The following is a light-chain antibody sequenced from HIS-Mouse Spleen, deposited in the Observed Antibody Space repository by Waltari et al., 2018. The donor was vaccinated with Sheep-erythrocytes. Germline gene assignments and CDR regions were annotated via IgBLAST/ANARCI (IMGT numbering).Light chain of an antibody. CDR3: PPSSLFPLT. CDR2: AAS. CDR1: QGISSW. J-gene: IGKJ5*01. V-gene: IGKV1-12*01. Sequence: DIQMTQSPSSVSASVGDRVTITCRASQGISSWLAWYQQKPGKAPKLLIYAASSLQRGVPSRFSGSGSGTDFTLTISRLPPFSFSPYYCPPSSLFPLTFGQGTRLEIK.